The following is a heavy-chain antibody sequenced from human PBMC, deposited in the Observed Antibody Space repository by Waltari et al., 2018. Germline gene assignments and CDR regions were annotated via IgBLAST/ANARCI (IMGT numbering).Heavy chain of an antibody. CDR1: GGSISSSSYY. D-gene: IGHD1-26*01. V-gene: IGHV4-39*01. Sequence: QLQLQESGPGLVKPSETLSLTCTVSGGSISSSSYYWGWIRQPPGKGLEWIGSIYYSGSTSYNPSLKSRVTISVDTSKNQFSLKLSSVTAADTAVYYCARHSGLEMATTDAFDIWGQGTMVTVSS. CDR2: IYYSGST. CDR3: ARHSGLEMATTDAFDI. J-gene: IGHJ3*02.